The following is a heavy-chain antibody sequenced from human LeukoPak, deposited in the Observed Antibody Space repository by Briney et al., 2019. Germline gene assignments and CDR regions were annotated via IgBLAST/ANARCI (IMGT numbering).Heavy chain of an antibody. CDR2: IRNKANSHTT. D-gene: IGHD6-13*01. J-gene: IGHJ4*02. Sequence: GGSLRLSCAASGFTFSDHHMDWVRQASGKGLEWVGRIRNKANSHTTEYAASVKGRFTISRDGSKNSLYLEMNSLKTEDTAVYYSVKSIPGNCFKSSGQGNLVTVSS. CDR1: GFTFSDHH. CDR3: VKSIPGNCFKS. V-gene: IGHV3-72*01.